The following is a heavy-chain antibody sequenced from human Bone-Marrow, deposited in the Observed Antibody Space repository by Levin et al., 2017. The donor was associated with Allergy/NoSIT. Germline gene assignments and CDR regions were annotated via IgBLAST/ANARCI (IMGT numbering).Heavy chain of an antibody. CDR3: VRDRNYYFDY. V-gene: IGHV3-33*01. Sequence: GGSLRLSCAAAGFTFSSSAMHWVRQAPGKGLESVAVIWFDGSIQDYEDSVKGRFAISRDNSKNTLYLEMNNLRAEDTAIYYCVRDRNYYFDYWGQGTLVTVSA. CDR1: GFTFSSSA. CDR2: IWFDGSIQ. J-gene: IGHJ4*02.